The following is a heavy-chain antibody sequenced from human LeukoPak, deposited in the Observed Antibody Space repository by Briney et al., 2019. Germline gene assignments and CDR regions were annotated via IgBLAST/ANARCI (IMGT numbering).Heavy chain of an antibody. CDR3: ARDRRARSSGYTGDWFDP. D-gene: IGHD6-19*01. J-gene: IGHJ5*02. V-gene: IGHV1-2*02. CDR1: GYTFTGYY. CDR2: INPNSGGT. Sequence: ASVKVSCKASGYTFTGYYMHWVRQAPGQGLEWMGWINPNSGGTNYAQKFQGRVTMTRDTSISTAYMELSRLRSDDTAVYYCARDRRARSSGYTGDWFDPWGQGTLVTVSS.